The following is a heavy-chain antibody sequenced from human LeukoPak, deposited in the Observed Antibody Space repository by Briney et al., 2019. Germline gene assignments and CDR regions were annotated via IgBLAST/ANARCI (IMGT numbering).Heavy chain of an antibody. V-gene: IGHV7-4-1*04. J-gene: IGHJ6*03. CDR1: GYTFTSYA. CDR3: ARDLASLRYFDWLLYSHYYYMDV. CDR2: INTNTGNP. D-gene: IGHD3-9*01. Sequence: ASVKVSCKASGYTFTSYAMNWVRQAPGQGLEWMGWINTNTGNPTYAQGFTGRFVFSLDTSVSMAYLQISSLKAEDTAVYYCARDLASLRYFDWLLYSHYYYMDVWGKGTTVTVSS.